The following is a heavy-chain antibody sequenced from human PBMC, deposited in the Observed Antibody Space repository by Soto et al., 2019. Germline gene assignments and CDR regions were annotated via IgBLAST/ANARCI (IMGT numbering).Heavy chain of an antibody. CDR2: INHSGST. J-gene: IGHJ4*02. CDR1: GGSFSGYY. CDR3: ARVFFPAAGIRNFDY. Sequence: SETLSLTCAVYGGSFSGYYWSWIRQPPGKGLEWIGEINHSGSTNYNPSLKSRVTISVDTSKNQFSLKLSSVTAADTAVYYCARVFFPAAGIRNFDYWGQGTLVTVSS. V-gene: IGHV4-34*01. D-gene: IGHD6-13*01.